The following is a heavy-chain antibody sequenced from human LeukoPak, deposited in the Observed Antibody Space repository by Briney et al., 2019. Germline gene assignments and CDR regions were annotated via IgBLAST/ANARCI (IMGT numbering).Heavy chain of an antibody. V-gene: IGHV1-69*05. J-gene: IGHJ3*02. D-gene: IGHD1-26*01. Sequence: SVKVSYKASRGTFSSYAISWVRQAPGQGLEWMGGIIPIFGTANYAQKFQGRVTITTDESTSTAYMELSSLRSEDTAVYYCARDLGANHAFDIWGQGTMVTVSS. CDR2: IIPIFGTA. CDR3: ARDLGANHAFDI. CDR1: RGTFSSYA.